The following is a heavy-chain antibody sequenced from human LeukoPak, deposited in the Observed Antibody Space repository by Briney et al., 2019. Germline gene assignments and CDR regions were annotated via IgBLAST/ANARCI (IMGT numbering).Heavy chain of an antibody. Sequence: GASVKVSCEASGYTFTSYYMHWVRQAPGQGLEWMGIINPSGGSTSYAQKFQGRVTMTRDMSTSTVYMELSSLRSEDTAVYYCARAVVVITTGGYYFDYWGQGTLVTVSS. J-gene: IGHJ4*02. CDR2: INPSGGST. CDR1: GYTFTSYY. V-gene: IGHV1-46*01. CDR3: ARAVVVITTGGYYFDY. D-gene: IGHD3-22*01.